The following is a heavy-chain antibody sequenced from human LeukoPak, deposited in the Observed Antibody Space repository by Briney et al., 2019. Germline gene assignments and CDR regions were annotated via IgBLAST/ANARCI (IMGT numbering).Heavy chain of an antibody. CDR1: GGSISSSNW. J-gene: IGHJ4*02. CDR3: ASPAPYCSSTSCYLVY. V-gene: IGHV4-4*02. CDR2: IYHSGST. D-gene: IGHD2-2*01. Sequence: PSETLSLTCAVSGGSISSSNWWSWVRQPPGKGLEWIGEIYHSGSTNYNPSLKSRVTISVDKSKNQFSLKLSSATAADTAVYYCASPAPYCSSTSCYLVYWGQGTLVTVSS.